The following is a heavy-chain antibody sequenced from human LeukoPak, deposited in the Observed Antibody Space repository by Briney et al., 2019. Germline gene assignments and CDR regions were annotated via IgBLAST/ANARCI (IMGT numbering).Heavy chain of an antibody. Sequence: PGRSLRLSCAASGFTFSSYGMHWVRQAPGKGLEWVAVVSHDGSTTFYAYSVKGRFTISRDNSKNTLDLQMDSLRPEDTAVYYCAKEPNPYSSGWYFQDWGQGTLVTVSS. V-gene: IGHV3-30*18. CDR1: GFTFSSYG. D-gene: IGHD6-25*01. J-gene: IGHJ1*01. CDR3: AKEPNPYSSGWYFQD. CDR2: VSHDGSTT.